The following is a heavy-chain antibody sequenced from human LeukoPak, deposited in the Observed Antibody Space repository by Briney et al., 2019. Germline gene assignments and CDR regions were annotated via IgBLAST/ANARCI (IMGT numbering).Heavy chain of an antibody. J-gene: IGHJ4*02. CDR2: IYYSGST. Sequence: PGGSLRLSCAASGFTFSNAWMSWVRQAPGKGLEWIGSIYYSGSTYYNPSLKSRVTISVDTSKNQLSLKLSSVTAADTAVYYCARLDLLDYWGQGTLVTVSS. CDR1: GFTFSNAW. D-gene: IGHD2-15*01. CDR3: ARLDLLDY. V-gene: IGHV4-39*01.